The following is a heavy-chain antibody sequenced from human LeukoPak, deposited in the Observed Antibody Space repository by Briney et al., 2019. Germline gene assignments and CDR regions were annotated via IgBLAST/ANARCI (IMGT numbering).Heavy chain of an antibody. V-gene: IGHV3-73*01. J-gene: IGHJ5*02. D-gene: IGHD3-22*01. CDR2: IRSKANSYAT. Sequence: PGGSLRLSCAASGFTFSGSAMHWVRQASGKGLEWVGRIRSKANSYATAYAASVKGRFTISRDDSKNTAYLQMNSLTTEDTAVYYCTRLSYYDSSGFVAWGQGTLVTVSS. CDR1: GFTFSGSA. CDR3: TRLSYYDSSGFVA.